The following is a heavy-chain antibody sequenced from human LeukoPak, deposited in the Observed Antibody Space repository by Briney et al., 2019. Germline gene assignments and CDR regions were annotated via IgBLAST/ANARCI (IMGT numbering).Heavy chain of an antibody. Sequence: SETLSLTCTVSGGSISSYYWSWIRQPPGKGLEWIGYIYYSGSTNYNPSLKSRVTISVDTSKNQFSLKLSSVTAADTAVYYCARVGSSRAVEGYMDVWGKGTTVTVSS. CDR1: GGSISSYY. D-gene: IGHD6-6*01. V-gene: IGHV4-59*01. CDR2: IYYSGST. CDR3: ARVGSSRAVEGYMDV. J-gene: IGHJ6*03.